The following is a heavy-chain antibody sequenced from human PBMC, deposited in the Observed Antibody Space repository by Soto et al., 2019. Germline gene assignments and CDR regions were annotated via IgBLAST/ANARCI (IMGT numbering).Heavy chain of an antibody. D-gene: IGHD3-10*01. J-gene: IGHJ4*02. CDR3: AGYGSGMKDY. Sequence: QVQLQESGPGLVKPSETLSLTCRVSGGSVSSPFYYWSWIRRSPGKGLEWIGYIYYTGNSSCIPSLKSRVTISIDTSTNQFSLKLDSMTAADTAVYYCAGYGSGMKDYWGQGTLVTVSS. V-gene: IGHV4-61*01. CDR2: IYYTGNS. CDR1: GGSVSSPFYY.